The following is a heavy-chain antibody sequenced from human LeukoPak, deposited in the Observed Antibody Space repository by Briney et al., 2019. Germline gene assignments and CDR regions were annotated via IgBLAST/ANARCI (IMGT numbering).Heavy chain of an antibody. CDR1: GFSFTNYW. V-gene: IGHV5-51*01. D-gene: IGHD2-15*01. CDR3: ARYCSGGTCHQGIDY. CDR2: IYPGDSDT. J-gene: IGHJ4*02. Sequence: GESLKISCTGSGFSFTNYWIGWLRQMPGKGLEWMGIIYPGDSDTRYSPSFQGQVTISADKSIRTAYLQWSRLKASDTAMYYCARYCSGGTCHQGIDYWGQGTLVTVSS.